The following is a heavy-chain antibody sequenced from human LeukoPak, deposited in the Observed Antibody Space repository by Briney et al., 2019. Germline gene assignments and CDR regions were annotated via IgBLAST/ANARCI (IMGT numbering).Heavy chain of an antibody. J-gene: IGHJ4*02. V-gene: IGHV1-69*13. CDR2: IIPIFGTA. D-gene: IGHD3-10*01. CDR1: GGTFSSYA. Sequence: SVKVSCKASGGTFSSYAISWVRQAPGQGLERMGGIIPIFGTANYAQKFQGRVTITADESTSTAYMELSSLRSEDTAVYYCARATYYYGSGSFPPIDYWGQGTLVTVSS. CDR3: ARATYYYGSGSFPPIDY.